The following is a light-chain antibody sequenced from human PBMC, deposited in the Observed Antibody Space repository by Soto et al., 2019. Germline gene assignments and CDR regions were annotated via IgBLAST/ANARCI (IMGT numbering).Light chain of an antibody. V-gene: IGKV1-39*01. Sequence: DIQMTQSPSSLSASVGDRVTITCRASQSISSYLNWYQQRPGQAPQLLIYAASRLQSGVPSRFSGSGSGTDFTLTISSLQPEDFATYFCQQSHTSPWTFGQGTKVDIK. CDR3: QQSHTSPWT. CDR1: QSISSY. CDR2: AAS. J-gene: IGKJ1*01.